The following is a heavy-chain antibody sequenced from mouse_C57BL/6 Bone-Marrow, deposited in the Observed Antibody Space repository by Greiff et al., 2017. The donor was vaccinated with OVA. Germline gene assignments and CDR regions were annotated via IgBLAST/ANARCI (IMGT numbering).Heavy chain of an antibody. CDR2: IDPSDSYT. CDR3: ARDYGSSWNYYAMDY. J-gene: IGHJ4*01. D-gene: IGHD1-1*01. CDR1: GYTFTSYW. Sequence: QVQLQQPGAELVRPGTSVKLSCKASGYTFTSYWMHWVKQRPGQGLEWIGVIDPSDSYTNYNQKFKGKATLTVDTSSSTAYMQLSSLTSEDSAVSYCARDYGSSWNYYAMDYWGQGTSVTVSS. V-gene: IGHV1-59*01.